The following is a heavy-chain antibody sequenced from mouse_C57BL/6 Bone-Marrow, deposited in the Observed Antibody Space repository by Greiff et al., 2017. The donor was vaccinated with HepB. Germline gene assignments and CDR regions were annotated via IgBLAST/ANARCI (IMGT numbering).Heavy chain of an antibody. CDR1: GYTFTDYN. J-gene: IGHJ1*03. V-gene: IGHV1-22*01. CDR2: INPNNGGT. CDR3: ARSVYYGSSWGYFDV. D-gene: IGHD1-1*01. Sequence: EVQRVESGPELVKPGASVKMSCKASGYTFTDYNMHWVKQSHGKSLEWIGYINPNNGGTSYNQKFKGKATLTVNKSSSTAYMELRSLTSEDSAVYYCARSVYYGSSWGYFDVWGTGTTVTVSS.